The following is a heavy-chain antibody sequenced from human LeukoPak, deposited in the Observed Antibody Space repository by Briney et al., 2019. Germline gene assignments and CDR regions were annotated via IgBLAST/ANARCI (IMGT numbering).Heavy chain of an antibody. J-gene: IGHJ4*02. Sequence: WGSLRFSCAASGFTFSSDGMSWLRQAPGRGLEWVSRISGSGGNTYYADSIKGRFTISRDNSNNTLYLQMNSLRAENTAVYYCARDGREYTSSSLGYWGQGTLVTVSS. D-gene: IGHD6-6*01. CDR3: ARDGREYTSSSLGY. CDR2: ISGSGGNT. CDR1: GFTFSSDG. V-gene: IGHV3-23*01.